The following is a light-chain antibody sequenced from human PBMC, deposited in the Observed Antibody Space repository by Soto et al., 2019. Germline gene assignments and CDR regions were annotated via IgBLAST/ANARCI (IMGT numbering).Light chain of an antibody. CDR1: QGISNY. V-gene: IGKV1-27*01. CDR2: AAS. CDR3: QKYNSDPPFT. Sequence: DIQMTQSPSSLSASVGDRVTITCRASQGISNYLAWYQQKPGKVPKLLIYAASTLQSGVPSRFSGSGSGTDFTLTISSLQSEDVANYYCQKYNSDPPFTFGGGTKVEIK. J-gene: IGKJ4*01.